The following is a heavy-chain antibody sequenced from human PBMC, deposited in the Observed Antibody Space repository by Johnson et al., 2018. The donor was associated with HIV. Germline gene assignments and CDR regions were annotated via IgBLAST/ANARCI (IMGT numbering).Heavy chain of an antibody. CDR2: IYSGGST. D-gene: IGHD6-13*01. J-gene: IGHJ3*01. V-gene: IGHV3-66*01. CDR1: GFTVSSNY. CDR3: ARDGESQQLPLVDAFDV. Sequence: VQLVESGGGLVQPGGSLRLSCAASGFTVSSNYMSWVRQAPGKGLEWVSVIYSGGSTYYADSVKGRFTISRDNSKNTLYLQMSSLGAEDQAMYYCARDGESQQLPLVDAFDVWGQGTMVTVSS.